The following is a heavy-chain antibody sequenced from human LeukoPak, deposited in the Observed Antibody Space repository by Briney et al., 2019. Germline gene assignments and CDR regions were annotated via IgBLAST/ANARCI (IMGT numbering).Heavy chain of an antibody. V-gene: IGHV4-30-4*01. CDR3: ARPYYYDSRIDP. D-gene: IGHD3-22*01. Sequence: SQTLSLTCTVSGGSISSGDYYWSWIRQPPGKGLEWIAYMYYSGSTYYNPSLMSRATISLDTSKNQFSLKLSSVTAADTAVYYCARPYYYDSRIDPWGQGTLVTVSS. CDR2: MYYSGST. J-gene: IGHJ5*02. CDR1: GGSISSGDYY.